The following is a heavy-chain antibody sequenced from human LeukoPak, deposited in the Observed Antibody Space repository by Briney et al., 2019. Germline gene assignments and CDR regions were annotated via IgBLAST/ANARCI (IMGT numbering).Heavy chain of an antibody. D-gene: IGHD2-21*02. Sequence: HPGGSLRLSCAASGFTFSNYAMSWVRQAPGKGLEWVANIKQDGSEKYYVDSVKGRFTISRDNAKNSLYLQMNSLRAEDTAVYYCARVREVVTAHLDYWGQGTLVTVSS. CDR2: IKQDGSEK. J-gene: IGHJ4*02. CDR1: GFTFSNYA. CDR3: ARVREVVTAHLDY. V-gene: IGHV3-7*01.